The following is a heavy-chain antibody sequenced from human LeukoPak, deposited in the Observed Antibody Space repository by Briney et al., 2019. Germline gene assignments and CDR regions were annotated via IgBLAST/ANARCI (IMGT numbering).Heavy chain of an antibody. CDR2: ISAYNGNT. D-gene: IGHD6-13*01. V-gene: IGHV1-18*01. J-gene: IGHJ5*02. CDR1: GYTFTSYG. Sequence: ASVKVSCKASGYTFTSYGISWVRQAPGQGLEWMGWISAYNGNTNYAQKLQGRVTMTTDTSTSTAYMELRSLRSDDTAVYYCAREESSSWYQWFDPWGQGTLVTVPS. CDR3: AREESSSWYQWFDP.